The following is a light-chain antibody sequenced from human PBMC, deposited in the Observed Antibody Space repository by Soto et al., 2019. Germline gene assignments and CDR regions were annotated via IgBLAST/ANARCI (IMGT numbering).Light chain of an antibody. J-gene: IGKJ5*01. CDR1: QSVANRY. V-gene: IGKV3D-20*01. Sequence: EIVLTQSPVTLSLSPGERATLSCGASQSVANRYLAWYQQRPGLAPRLLIYDASSRATGIPDRFSGSGSGTDFTLTISRLEPEDFAVYVCQQYGGSPTFGQGTRLEIK. CDR2: DAS. CDR3: QQYGGSPT.